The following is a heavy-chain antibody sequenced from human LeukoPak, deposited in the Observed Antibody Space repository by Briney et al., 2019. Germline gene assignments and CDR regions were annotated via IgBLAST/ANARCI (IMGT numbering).Heavy chain of an antibody. Sequence: SESLSLTCAVYGGSFSGYYWSWIRQPPGKGLEWIGSIYYSGSTYYNPSLKSRVTISVDTSKNQFSLKLSSVTAADTAVYYCATSGSSDYWGQGTLVTVSS. D-gene: IGHD3-10*01. V-gene: IGHV4-34*01. J-gene: IGHJ4*02. CDR1: GGSFSGYY. CDR3: ATSGSSDY. CDR2: IYYSGST.